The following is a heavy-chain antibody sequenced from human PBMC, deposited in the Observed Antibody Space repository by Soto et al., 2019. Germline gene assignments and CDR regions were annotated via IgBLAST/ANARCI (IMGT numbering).Heavy chain of an antibody. CDR2: ISPASGDT. Sequence: ASVKVSCKASGYTFTGYYMHWVRQAPGQGLEWMGWISPASGDTTYAQKFQGRVTMTRDTSISTAYMELIRLTSDDTAVYSCARGEYRYGQYCFDSWGQGTLVTVSA. V-gene: IGHV1-2*02. CDR3: ARGEYRYGQYCFDS. J-gene: IGHJ4*02. D-gene: IGHD5-18*01. CDR1: GYTFTGYY.